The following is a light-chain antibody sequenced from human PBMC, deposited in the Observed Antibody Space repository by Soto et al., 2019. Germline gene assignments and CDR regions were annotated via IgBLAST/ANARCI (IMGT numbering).Light chain of an antibody. V-gene: IGKV3-20*01. CDR3: QQYGSSPQT. Sequence: EVVLTQSAGTVSLSTGERATLSCRASQSVSSSYLAWYQQKPGQAPRLLIYGASSRATGIPDRFSGSGSGTDFTLTISRLEPEDFAVYYCQQYGSSPQTFGQGTKVDNK. J-gene: IGKJ1*01. CDR1: QSVSSSY. CDR2: GAS.